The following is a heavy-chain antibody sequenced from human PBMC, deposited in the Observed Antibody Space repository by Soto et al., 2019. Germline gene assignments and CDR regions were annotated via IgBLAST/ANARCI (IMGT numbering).Heavy chain of an antibody. CDR2: INAGNGNT. CDR3: ARPYDFWSGYYAPRIYGMDV. CDR1: GYTFTSYA. J-gene: IGHJ6*02. D-gene: IGHD3-3*01. Sequence: ASVKVSCKASGYTFTSYAMHWVLQAPGQRLEWMGWINAGNGNTKYSQKFQGRVTITRDTSASTAYMELSSLRSEDTAVYYCARPYDFWSGYYAPRIYGMDVWGQGTTVTVSS. V-gene: IGHV1-3*01.